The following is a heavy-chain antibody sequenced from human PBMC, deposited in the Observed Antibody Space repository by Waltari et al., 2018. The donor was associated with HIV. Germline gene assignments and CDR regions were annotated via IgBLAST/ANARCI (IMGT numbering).Heavy chain of an antibody. Sequence: QVHLVQSGAEVKKPGASVKVSCKASGNNFTSYGIAWVRQAPGQGPEWMGWRSAVNGDTNYAPDLQGRVTMTTDTATTTAYMELRSLTSDDTAVYYCAMTPTTVVTEGWYFDLWGRGTLVSVSS. CDR2: RSAVNGDT. CDR1: GNNFTSYG. V-gene: IGHV1-18*01. J-gene: IGHJ2*01. D-gene: IGHD4-17*01. CDR3: AMTPTTVVTEGWYFDL.